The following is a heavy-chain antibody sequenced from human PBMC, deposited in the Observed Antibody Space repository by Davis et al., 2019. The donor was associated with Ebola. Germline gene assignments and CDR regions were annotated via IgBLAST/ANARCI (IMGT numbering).Heavy chain of an antibody. Sequence: PSETLSLTCTVSGGSISSSTDYWSWIRQPPGKGLEWIATIYYSGSTYYNPSLKSRLAISLETSQNQFSLRLTSVSAAETALYFCARNTSGFGHFDYWGPGILVTVPS. CDR2: IYYSGST. CDR3: ARNTSGFGHFDY. CDR1: GGSISSSTDY. J-gene: IGHJ4*02. V-gene: IGHV4-39*07. D-gene: IGHD6-19*01.